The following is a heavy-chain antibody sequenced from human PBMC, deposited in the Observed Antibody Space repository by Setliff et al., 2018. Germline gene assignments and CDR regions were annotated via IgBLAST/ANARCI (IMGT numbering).Heavy chain of an antibody. CDR3: AKELEATTYYYYYYGMDV. Sequence: PGGSLRLSCAASGFTFSNYGMHWVRQAPGKGLEWVAFIRFDGTEKYYLDSVKGRFTISRDNSKNTLYLQMNSLTTEDTAVYYCAKELEATTYYYYYYGMDVWGQGTTVTVSS. V-gene: IGHV3-30*02. J-gene: IGHJ6*02. D-gene: IGHD1-26*01. CDR2: IRFDGTEK. CDR1: GFTFSNYG.